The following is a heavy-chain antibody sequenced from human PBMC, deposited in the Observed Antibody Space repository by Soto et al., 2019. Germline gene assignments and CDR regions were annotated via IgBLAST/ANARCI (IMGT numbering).Heavy chain of an antibody. CDR1: GFTFSISA. J-gene: IGHJ6*02. CDR2: ISGSGGST. CDR3: AKGDYYYYYGMDV. Sequence: GGSLRLSWAASGFTFSISAMSGVRQAPGKGLEWVSAISGSGGSTYYADSGKGRFTSCRDNSKNTLYLQMNSLRAEDTAVYYCAKGDYYYYYGMDVWGHGTTVTVSS. V-gene: IGHV3-23*01.